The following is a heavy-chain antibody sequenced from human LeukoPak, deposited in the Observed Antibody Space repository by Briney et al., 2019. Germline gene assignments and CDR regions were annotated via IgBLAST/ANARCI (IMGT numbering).Heavy chain of an antibody. CDR2: ICNGRTT. Sequence: LETLSLTCTVSGDSISSITYYWAWIRRPPGKGLEWIGSICNGRTTYYNPSLKGRVTMSIDTFKNQLSLKLTSVTAADTAVYYCARHFSEDGYNAAPFQHWGQGTLVTVSS. V-gene: IGHV4-39*01. CDR1: GDSISSITYY. J-gene: IGHJ1*01. CDR3: ARHFSEDGYNAAPFQH. D-gene: IGHD5-24*01.